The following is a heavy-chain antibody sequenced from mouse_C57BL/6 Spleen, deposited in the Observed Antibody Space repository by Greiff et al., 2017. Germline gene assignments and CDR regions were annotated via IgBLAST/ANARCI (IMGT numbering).Heavy chain of an antibody. CDR2: ISGGGGNT. CDR1: GFTFSSYT. CDR3: ARDGPFYYAMDD. V-gene: IGHV5-9*01. J-gene: IGHJ4*01. D-gene: IGHD2-3*01. Sequence: EVKVVESGGGLVKPGGSLKLSCAASGFTFSSYTMSWVRQTPEKRLEWVATISGGGGNTYYPDSVKGRFTISRDNAKNTLYLQMSSLRSEDTALYYWARDGPFYYAMDDWGQGTSVTVSS.